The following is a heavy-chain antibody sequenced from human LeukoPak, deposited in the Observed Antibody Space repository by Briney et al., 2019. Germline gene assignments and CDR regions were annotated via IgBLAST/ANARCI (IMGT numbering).Heavy chain of an antibody. J-gene: IGHJ4*02. V-gene: IGHV3-74*01. CDR2: INSDGSST. CDR1: GFTFRSYW. CDR3: AKDLSPGTFGTIDY. Sequence: QPGGSLRLSCAASGFTFRSYWMHWVCHAPGKGLVWVSRINSDGSSTSYADSVKGRFTISRDNAKNSLYLQMNSLRAEDMALYYCAKDLSPGTFGTIDYWGQGTLVTVSS. D-gene: IGHD3-10*01.